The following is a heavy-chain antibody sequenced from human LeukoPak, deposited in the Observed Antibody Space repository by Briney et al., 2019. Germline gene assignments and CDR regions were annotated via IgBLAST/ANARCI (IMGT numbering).Heavy chain of an antibody. D-gene: IGHD3-10*01. Sequence: SETLSLTCTVSGGSISSYYWSWIRQPPGKGLEWFGYIYYSGSTNYNPSLKSRVTISVDTSKNQFSLKLSSVTAADTAVYYCARAYGPRYYYYMDVWGKGTTVTVSS. J-gene: IGHJ6*03. CDR1: GGSISSYY. CDR2: IYYSGST. CDR3: ARAYGPRYYYYMDV. V-gene: IGHV4-59*01.